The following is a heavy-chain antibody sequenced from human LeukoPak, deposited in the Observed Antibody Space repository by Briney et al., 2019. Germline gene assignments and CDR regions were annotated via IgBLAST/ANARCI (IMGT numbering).Heavy chain of an antibody. CDR2: IYYSGST. Sequence: PSETLSLTCTVSGGSISSYYRSWIRQPPGKGLEWIGYIYYSGSTNYNPSLKSRVTISVDTSKNQFSLKLSSVTAADTAVYYCARAFSRYYGMDVWGQGTTVTVSS. CDR1: GGSISSYY. J-gene: IGHJ6*02. V-gene: IGHV4-59*01. CDR3: ARAFSRYYGMDV. D-gene: IGHD3-3*02.